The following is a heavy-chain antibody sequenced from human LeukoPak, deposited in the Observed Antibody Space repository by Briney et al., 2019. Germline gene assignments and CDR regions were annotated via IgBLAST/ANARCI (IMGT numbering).Heavy chain of an antibody. CDR2: VDPEDGET. CDR3: KMAMEGNAFDI. J-gene: IGHJ3*02. CDR1: GHTLTEIS. Sequence: ASVKVSCKVSGHTLTEISMHWVRQAPGKGFEWMGGVDPEDGETIYAQKLQGRVTMTEDTSTDTAYMELSSLRSENTAMYYCKMAMEGNAFDIWGQGTMVTVSS. V-gene: IGHV1-24*01. D-gene: IGHD5-18*01.